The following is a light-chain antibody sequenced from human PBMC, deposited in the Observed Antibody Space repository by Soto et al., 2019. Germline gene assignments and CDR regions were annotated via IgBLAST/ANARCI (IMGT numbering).Light chain of an antibody. Sequence: DIQMTQSPSTLSASVGDKVIITCRASQSISTWLAWYQQKAGKAPKLLIYKASSLESGVPSRFSGSGSGTEFTLTISSLQPDDFATYYCQQYNSYSLFGPGTKVDIK. CDR1: QSISTW. J-gene: IGKJ3*01. V-gene: IGKV1-5*03. CDR3: QQYNSYSL. CDR2: KAS.